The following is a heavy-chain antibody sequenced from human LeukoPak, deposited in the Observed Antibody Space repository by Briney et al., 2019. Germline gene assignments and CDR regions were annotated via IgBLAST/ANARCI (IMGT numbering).Heavy chain of an antibody. V-gene: IGHV1-2*02. D-gene: IGHD3/OR15-3a*01. Sequence: GASVKVSCKTSGYTFTGYYVHWVRQAPGHGLRWVGWINPTSGGANYAPDFQGRVTMTSDTSISTAYMELSRLRSDDTAVYYCARAKGLGDAFDIWGQGTMVTVSS. CDR1: GYTFTGYY. CDR2: INPTSGGA. CDR3: ARAKGLGDAFDI. J-gene: IGHJ3*02.